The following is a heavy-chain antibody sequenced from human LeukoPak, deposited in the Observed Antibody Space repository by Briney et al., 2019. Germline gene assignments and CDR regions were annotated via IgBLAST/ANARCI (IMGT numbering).Heavy chain of an antibody. D-gene: IGHD4-17*01. CDR3: ARQITVTTSGGDAFDI. CDR1: GGSISSSSYY. CDR2: IYYSGST. J-gene: IGHJ3*02. Sequence: PSETLSLTCTVSGGSISSSSYYWGWIRQPPGKGGDWIGSIYYSGSTYYNPSLKSRLTISADTSKNQFSLKLISVTAADTAVYYCARQITVTTSGGDAFDIWGQGTMVTVCS. V-gene: IGHV4-39*01.